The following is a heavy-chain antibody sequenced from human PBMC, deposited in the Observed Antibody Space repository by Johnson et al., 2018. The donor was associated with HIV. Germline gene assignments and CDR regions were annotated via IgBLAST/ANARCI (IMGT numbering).Heavy chain of an antibody. V-gene: IGHV3-20*04. J-gene: IGHJ3*02. D-gene: IGHD6-6*01. Sequence: VQLVESGGGVVRPGGSLRLSCAASGFTLDDYGMSWVRQAPGKGLEWVSGINWSGGNTDYADSVKGRFTISRDNAKNSLYLQMNSLRAEDTAVYYCARAVYSSTSSCAFYIWGQGTMVTVSS. CDR2: INWSGGNT. CDR3: ARAVYSSTSSCAFYI. CDR1: GFTLDDYG.